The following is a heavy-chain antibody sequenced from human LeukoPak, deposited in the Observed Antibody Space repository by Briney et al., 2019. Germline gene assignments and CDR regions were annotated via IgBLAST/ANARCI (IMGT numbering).Heavy chain of an antibody. CDR3: ARDWMGSTRLAGDY. Sequence: GGSLRLSCAASGFTFNGYAMHWVRQARGRGLEGVAVIWHDGNNKYYADSVKGRFTISRDNSKNTVYLQMNSLRAEDTAVYYCARDWMGSTRLAGDYWGQGTLVTVSS. D-gene: IGHD2/OR15-2a*01. CDR2: IWHDGNNK. CDR1: GFTFNGYA. J-gene: IGHJ4*02. V-gene: IGHV3-33*01.